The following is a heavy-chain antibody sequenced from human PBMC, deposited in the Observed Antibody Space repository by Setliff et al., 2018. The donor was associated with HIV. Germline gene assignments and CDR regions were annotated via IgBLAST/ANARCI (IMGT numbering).Heavy chain of an antibody. CDR2: IYSGGAT. J-gene: IGHJ1*01. D-gene: IGHD6-19*01. CDR3: AKTPSGWYGYEYFQD. CDR1: EYNSGFAVSHNY. Sequence: GGSLRLSCAASEYNSGFAVSHNYMSWIRQAPGQGLEWVSVIYSGGATYYAASVKGRFTISRDYSQNAVHLQMDSLRVEDTAVYYCAKTPSGWYGYEYFQDWGQGTLVTVSS. V-gene: IGHV3-53*01.